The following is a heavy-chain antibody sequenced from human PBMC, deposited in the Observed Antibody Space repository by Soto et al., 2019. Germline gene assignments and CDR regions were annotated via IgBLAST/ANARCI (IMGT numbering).Heavy chain of an antibody. CDR3: ARDPPITGSLRGTPLMVV. V-gene: IGHV1-18*01. Sequence: QIQLMHSGAELTKPGASVKVACKTSGFNFNSYGVSLVRKAPGLGLECIGWIIAYNGDTNYAQKFQGRVIMTTDTSTSTAFMDLRSLRSDDTAVYYCARDPPITGSLRGTPLMVVWCQGTTVTVSS. CDR2: IIAYNGDT. CDR1: GFNFNSYG. D-gene: IGHD1-20*01. J-gene: IGHJ6*02.